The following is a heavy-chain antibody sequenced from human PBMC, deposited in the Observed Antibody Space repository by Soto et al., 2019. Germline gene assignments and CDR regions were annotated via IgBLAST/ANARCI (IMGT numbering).Heavy chain of an antibody. Sequence: QVQLQESGPGLVKPSETLSLTCTVSGGSISSYYWSWIRQPPGKGLEWIGYIYNSGSTNYNPSLMSRVSISVDTSKNQFALKLSSVTAADTAVYYCARQQAGTGVDYWGQGTLVTVSS. CDR3: ARQQAGTGVDY. J-gene: IGHJ4*02. CDR2: IYNSGST. D-gene: IGHD6-13*01. V-gene: IGHV4-59*01. CDR1: GGSISSYY.